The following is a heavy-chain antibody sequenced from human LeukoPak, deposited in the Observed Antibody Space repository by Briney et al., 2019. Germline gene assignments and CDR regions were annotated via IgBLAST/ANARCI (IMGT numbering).Heavy chain of an antibody. J-gene: IGHJ4*02. CDR1: GGTFSSYA. Sequence: ASVKVSCKASGGTFSSYAISWVRQAPGQGLEWMGRIIPIFGTANYAQKFQGRVTITTDESTSTAYMELSSLRSEDTAVYYCASGSYNPYYFDYWGQGTLVTVSS. V-gene: IGHV1-69*05. CDR3: ASGSYNPYYFDY. D-gene: IGHD1-26*01. CDR2: IIPIFGTA.